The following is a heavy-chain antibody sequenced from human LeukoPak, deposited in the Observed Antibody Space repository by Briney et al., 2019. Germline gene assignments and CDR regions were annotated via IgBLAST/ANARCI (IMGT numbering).Heavy chain of an antibody. V-gene: IGHV1-69*04. Sequence: SVKVSCKASGGTFSSYAISWVRQAPGQGLEWMGRIIPILGIANYARKFQGRVTITADKSTSTAYMELSSLRSDDTAVYYCARCRRMEDFDYWGQGTLVTVSS. CDR2: IIPILGIA. J-gene: IGHJ4*02. D-gene: IGHD1-1*01. CDR1: GGTFSSYA. CDR3: ARCRRMEDFDY.